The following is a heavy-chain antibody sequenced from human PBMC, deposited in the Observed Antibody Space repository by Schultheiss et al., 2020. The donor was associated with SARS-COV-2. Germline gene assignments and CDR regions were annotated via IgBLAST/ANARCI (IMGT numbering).Heavy chain of an antibody. CDR1: GFSFSSYA. CDR2: IWHDGSRT. D-gene: IGHD5-24*01. Sequence: GESLKISCSASGFSFSSYAMHWVRQAPGKGLEWVAVIWHDGSRTEYVDPVKGRFTISRDNAKNTLYLQMNSLRAEDTAVYYCARAGRGWLQLDFWGQGILVTVSS. J-gene: IGHJ4*02. CDR3: ARAGRGWLQLDF. V-gene: IGHV3-33*08.